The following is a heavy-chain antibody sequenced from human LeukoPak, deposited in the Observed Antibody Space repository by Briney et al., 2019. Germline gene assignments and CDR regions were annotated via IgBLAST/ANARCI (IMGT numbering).Heavy chain of an antibody. CDR1: GFTFSSYW. Sequence: GGSLRLSCAASGFTFSSYWMHWVRQAPGKGLVWVSRINTDGSSTSYADSVKGRFTISRDNAKNTLYLQMNSLRAEDTAVYYCARAGGSSGWFDPWGQGTLVTVSS. J-gene: IGHJ5*02. D-gene: IGHD6-6*01. CDR3: ARAGGSSGWFDP. V-gene: IGHV3-74*01. CDR2: INTDGSST.